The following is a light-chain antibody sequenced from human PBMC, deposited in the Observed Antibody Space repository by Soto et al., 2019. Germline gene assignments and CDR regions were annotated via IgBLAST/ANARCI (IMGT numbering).Light chain of an antibody. J-gene: IGKJ3*01. V-gene: IGKV1-39*01. CDR1: QSISSY. Sequence: DIQMTQSPSSLSASVGDRVTITCRASQSISSYLNWYQQKPGKAPKLLIYAASSLQSGVPSRFSGSGSGTDFTLTISSLQPEDFATYYCHKSYSTPGPFTFGPGTKVDIK. CDR3: HKSYSTPGPFT. CDR2: AAS.